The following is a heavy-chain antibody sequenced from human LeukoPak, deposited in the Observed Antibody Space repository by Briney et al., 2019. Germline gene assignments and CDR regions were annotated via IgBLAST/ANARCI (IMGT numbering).Heavy chain of an antibody. CDR2: IHTSGST. Sequence: PSETLSLTCIVSSDSISSGSYYWSWIRQPAGKDLEWNGRIHTSGSTDYNPSLRSRVTISLDTSKNHFSLQLTSVTAADTAVYYCARGVSQVRGMWFDPWGQGTLVTVSS. D-gene: IGHD3-10*01. CDR1: SDSISSGSYY. CDR3: ARGVSQVRGMWFDP. J-gene: IGHJ5*02. V-gene: IGHV4-61*02.